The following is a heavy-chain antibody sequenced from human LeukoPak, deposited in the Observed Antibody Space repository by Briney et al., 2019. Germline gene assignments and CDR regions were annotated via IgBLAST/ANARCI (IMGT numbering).Heavy chain of an antibody. V-gene: IGHV3-23*01. CDR3: AKVNSGYYDLHAFDI. Sequence: QTGGSLRLSCAASGFTFNNYAMSWVRQAPGRGLEWLSSISNSGGNIDYRNSVKGRFTISRDNSKNTLYLQMNSLRAEDTAVYYCAKVNSGYYDLHAFDIWAKGHWSPSLQ. CDR2: ISNSGGNI. D-gene: IGHD3-22*01. CDR1: GFTFNNYA. J-gene: IGHJ3*02.